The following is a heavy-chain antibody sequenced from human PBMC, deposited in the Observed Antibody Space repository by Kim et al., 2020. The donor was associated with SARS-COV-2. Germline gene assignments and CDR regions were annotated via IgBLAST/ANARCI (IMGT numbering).Heavy chain of an antibody. V-gene: IGHV4-39*01. D-gene: IGHD3-22*01. CDR3: ARHLRGTMIVVVITPLNYFDY. Sequence: SETLSLTCTVSGGSISSSSYYWGWIRQPPGKGLEWIGSIYYSGSTYFNPSLKSRVTISVDTSKNQFSLKLSSVTAADTAVYYCARHLRGTMIVVVITPLNYFDYGGQGTQVTV. CDR1: GGSISSSSYY. CDR2: IYYSGST. J-gene: IGHJ4*02.